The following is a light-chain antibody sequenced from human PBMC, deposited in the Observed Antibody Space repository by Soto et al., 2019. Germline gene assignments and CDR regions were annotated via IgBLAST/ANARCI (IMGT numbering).Light chain of an antibody. CDR1: QGISSA. J-gene: IGKJ2*01. CDR3: QQYHSYPPYT. V-gene: IGKV1-13*02. CDR2: DAS. Sequence: AIQLTQSPSSLSASVGDRVTITCRASQGISSALAWYQQKPGKAPKLLIYDASSLESGVPSRFSGSGSGTEVTPTISSLQPEDFSTDYCQQYHSYPPYTFGQGTKLEIK.